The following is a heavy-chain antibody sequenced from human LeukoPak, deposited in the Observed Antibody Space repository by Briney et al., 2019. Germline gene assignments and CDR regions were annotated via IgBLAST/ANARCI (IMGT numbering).Heavy chain of an antibody. J-gene: IGHJ6*02. V-gene: IGHV3-30*02. CDR1: GFTFSSYG. D-gene: IGHD2-15*01. CDR2: IRYDGSNK. Sequence: GGSLRLSCAASGFTFSSYGMHWVRQAPGKGLEWEAFIRYDGSNKYYADSVKGRFTISRDNSKNTLYLQMNSLRAEDTAVYYCAKEFKDIVVVVAASPPYGMDVWGQGTTVTVSS. CDR3: AKEFKDIVVVVAASPPYGMDV.